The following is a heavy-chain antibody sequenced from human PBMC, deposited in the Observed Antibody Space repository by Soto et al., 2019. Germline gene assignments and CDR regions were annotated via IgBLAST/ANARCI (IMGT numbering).Heavy chain of an antibody. J-gene: IGHJ6*02. CDR2: ISSDGITI. CDR3: VRARGYYGMDV. CDR1: GFTFSNCW. V-gene: IGHV3-74*01. Sequence: EVQLVESGGGLVQPGGSLRLSCAASGFTFSNCWMHWVRQPPGKGLVWVALISSDGITISYADSVKGRFTISRDNAKNKLYLPMNTRRAEDTAMYYCVRARGYYGMDVWGQGTAAPVSS.